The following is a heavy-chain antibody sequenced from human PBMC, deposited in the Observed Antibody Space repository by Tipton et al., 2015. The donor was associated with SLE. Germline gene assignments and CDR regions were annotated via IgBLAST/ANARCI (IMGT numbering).Heavy chain of an antibody. CDR1: GGSISSSSYY. V-gene: IGHV4-39*07. CDR3: ARGQGSTDYDFWSGYSHYYYGMDV. D-gene: IGHD3-3*01. Sequence: TLSLTCTVSGGSISSSSYYWGWIRQPPGKGLEWIGEINHSGRTNYNPSLKSRVAISMDTSKNQVSLKLNSVTAADTAVYYCARGQGSTDYDFWSGYSHYYYGMDVWGQGTTVTVSS. CDR2: INHSGRT. J-gene: IGHJ6*02.